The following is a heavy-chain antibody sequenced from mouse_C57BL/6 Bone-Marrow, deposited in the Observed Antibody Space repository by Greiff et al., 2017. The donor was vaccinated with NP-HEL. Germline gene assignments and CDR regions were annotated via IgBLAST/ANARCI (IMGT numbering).Heavy chain of an antibody. Sequence: QVQLQQPGAELVMPGASVKLSCKASGYTFTEYTIHWVKQRSGQGLEWIGWFYPGSGSIKYNEKFKDKATLTADKSSSTVYMELSRLTSEDSAVYFCARHESPFYYGSSSFAYWGQGTLVTVSA. CDR3: ARHESPFYYGSSSFAY. V-gene: IGHV1-62-2*01. J-gene: IGHJ3*01. CDR1: GYTFTEYT. D-gene: IGHD1-1*01. CDR2: FYPGSGSI.